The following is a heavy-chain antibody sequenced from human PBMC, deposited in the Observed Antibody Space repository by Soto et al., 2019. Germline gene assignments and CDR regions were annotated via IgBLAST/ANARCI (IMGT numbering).Heavy chain of an antibody. D-gene: IGHD3-22*01. CDR1: GGSISSSSYY. CDR3: ARQIYDSSGYYSAS. CDR2: IYSLGNT. V-gene: IGHV4-39*01. Sequence: QMQLQESGPGLVKPSETLSLTCTVSGGSISSSSYYWGWIRQPPGQGLEWLGTIYSLGNTYYNPSLKSRVTISVDKSKRKLFLKLSSVTAPDTAVYYCARQIYDSSGYYSASWGQGTLVTVSS. J-gene: IGHJ4*02.